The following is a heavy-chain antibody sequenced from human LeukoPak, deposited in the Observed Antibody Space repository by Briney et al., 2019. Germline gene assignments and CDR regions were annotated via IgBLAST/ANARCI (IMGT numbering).Heavy chain of an antibody. CDR2: INPKRGGT. V-gene: IGHV1-2*02. CDR3: ARNLWFGESSDAFDM. D-gene: IGHD3-10*01. CDR1: GYSFTGHY. Sequence: GASVKVSCKASGYSFTGHYMHWVRQAPGQGLEWMGWINPKRGGTNYAQKFQGRVTMTRDTSISTAYMDMSSLRSDDTAVYYCARNLWFGESSDAFDMWGQGTMVTVSS. J-gene: IGHJ3*02.